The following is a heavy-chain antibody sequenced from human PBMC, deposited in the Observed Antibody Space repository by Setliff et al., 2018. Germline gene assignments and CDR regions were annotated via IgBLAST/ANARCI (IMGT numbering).Heavy chain of an antibody. CDR3: ATSDWYAAFDH. V-gene: IGHV3-7*01. J-gene: IGHJ4*02. CDR1: GFTLRSYW. Sequence: GSLRLSCAASGFTLRSYWMSWVRQAPGKGLEWVANIKEDGSEKHYVGSVKGRFTISRDNARNSVYLQMNSLRAEDAAVYYCATSDWYAAFDHWGQGTLVTVSS. CDR2: IKEDGSEK. D-gene: IGHD6-19*01.